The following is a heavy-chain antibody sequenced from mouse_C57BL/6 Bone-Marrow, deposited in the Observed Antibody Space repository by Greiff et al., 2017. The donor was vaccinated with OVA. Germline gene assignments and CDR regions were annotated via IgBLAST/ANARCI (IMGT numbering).Heavy chain of an antibody. CDR2: IHPSDSDT. D-gene: IGHD1-1*01. CDR1: GYTFTSYW. V-gene: IGHV1-74*01. CDR3: AILGYYGSSPLGY. Sequence: QVQLKQPGAELVKPGASVKVSCKASGYTFTSYWMHWVKQRPGQGLEWIGRIHPSDSDTNYNQKFKGKATLTVDKSSSTAYMQLSSLTSEDSAVYYCAILGYYGSSPLGYWGQGTTLTVSS. J-gene: IGHJ2*01.